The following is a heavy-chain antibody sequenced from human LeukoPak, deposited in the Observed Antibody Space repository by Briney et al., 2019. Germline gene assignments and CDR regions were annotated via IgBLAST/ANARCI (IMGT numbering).Heavy chain of an antibody. Sequence: GGSLRLSCASSGFTFTSYAVSWVRQAPGKGLEWVSTISYSGGTTYHTDSVKGRFTISRDISKNAVYLQMNSLKAEDTAVYYCAKDGVVRGLGPYYFDSWGQGSLVTVSS. CDR2: ISYSGGTT. D-gene: IGHD3-10*01. V-gene: IGHV3-23*01. J-gene: IGHJ4*02. CDR1: GFTFTSYA. CDR3: AKDGVVRGLGPYYFDS.